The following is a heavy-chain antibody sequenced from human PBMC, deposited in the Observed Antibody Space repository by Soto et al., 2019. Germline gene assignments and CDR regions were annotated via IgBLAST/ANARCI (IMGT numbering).Heavy chain of an antibody. D-gene: IGHD3-22*01. V-gene: IGHV5-10-1*01. CDR2: IDPSDSYT. Sequence: LGESLKISCKGSGYSFTSYWISWVRQMPGKGLEWVGRIDPSDSYTNYSPSFQGHVTISADKSISTAYLQWSSLKASDTAMYYCARLDYYDSSGYYYPFDYWGQGTLVTVSS. CDR1: GYSFTSYW. J-gene: IGHJ4*02. CDR3: ARLDYYDSSGYYYPFDY.